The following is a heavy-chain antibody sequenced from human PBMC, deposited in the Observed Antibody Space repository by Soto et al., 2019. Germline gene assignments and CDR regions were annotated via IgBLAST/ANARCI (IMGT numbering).Heavy chain of an antibody. D-gene: IGHD4-17*01. CDR2: IYWDDDK. V-gene: IGHV2-5*02. Sequence: SGPTLVNPTQTLTLTCTFSGFSLSTREVGVGWIRQPPGKALEWLALIYWDDDKRYRPSLKSRLTIVKDTSKNQVVLTMTNMDPVDTATYYCARMRTTVDGMDVWGQGTTVTVSS. CDR3: ARMRTTVDGMDV. CDR1: GFSLSTREVG. J-gene: IGHJ6*02.